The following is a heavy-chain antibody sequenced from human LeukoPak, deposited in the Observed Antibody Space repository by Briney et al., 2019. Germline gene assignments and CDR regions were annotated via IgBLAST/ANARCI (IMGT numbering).Heavy chain of an antibody. V-gene: IGHV3-30*04. CDR1: GFTFSPYA. Sequence: PGMSLRLSCAASGFTFSPYAMHWLRQALGKGLEWVAVISNDGIIQYYADSVKGRFTISRDNPKSTLYLQMNSLRAEDTAVYYCAKGLPYCGRDCYGSPPFDYWGQGTLVTVSS. CDR2: ISNDGIIQ. CDR3: AKGLPYCGRDCYGSPPFDY. D-gene: IGHD2-21*02. J-gene: IGHJ4*02.